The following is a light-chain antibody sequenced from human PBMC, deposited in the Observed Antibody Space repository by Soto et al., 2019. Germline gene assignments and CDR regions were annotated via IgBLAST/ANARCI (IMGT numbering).Light chain of an antibody. CDR3: QQYGSLSWT. J-gene: IGKJ1*01. CDR1: QSVSSY. CDR2: DAS. V-gene: IGKV3-20*01. Sequence: EIVLTQSPGTLSLSPGERATLSCRASQSVSSYLAWYQQKPGQAPRLLIYDASNRATGIPARFSGSGSGTDFTLTISRLEPEDFAVYYCQQYGSLSWTFGQGTKV.